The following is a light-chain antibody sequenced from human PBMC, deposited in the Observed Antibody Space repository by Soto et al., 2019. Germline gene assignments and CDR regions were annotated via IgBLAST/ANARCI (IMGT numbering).Light chain of an antibody. V-gene: IGLV3-1*01. Sequence: SYELTQPPSVSVSPGQTASITCSGDKLEDKYVCWYQQKPGQSPVLVIYQDKKRPSGIPERFSGSNSGNTATLTISGPQAMDEADYYCQAWDNSPHVVFGGGTKVTVL. CDR3: QAWDNSPHVV. CDR2: QDK. J-gene: IGLJ2*01. CDR1: KLEDKY.